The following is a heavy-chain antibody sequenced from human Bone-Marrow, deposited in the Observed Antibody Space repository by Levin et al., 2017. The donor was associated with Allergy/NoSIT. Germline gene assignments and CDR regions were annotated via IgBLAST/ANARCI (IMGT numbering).Heavy chain of an antibody. Sequence: PGGSLRLSCTVSGGSVSSGSYYWSWIRQPPGRGLEWIGFIYYSGSTKYNPSLKSRVTISVDMSRNQFSLNLNSVTAADTAMYYCARVRNVIPGYHYDYMDVWGKGTTVTVSS. D-gene: IGHD2-21*01. CDR2: IYYSGST. J-gene: IGHJ6*03. V-gene: IGHV4-61*01. CDR1: GGSVSSGSYY. CDR3: ARVRNVIPGYHYDYMDV.